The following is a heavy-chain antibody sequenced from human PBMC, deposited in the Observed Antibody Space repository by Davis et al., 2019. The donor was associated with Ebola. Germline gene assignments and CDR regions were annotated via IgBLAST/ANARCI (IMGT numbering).Heavy chain of an antibody. CDR3: VRGWGRTGMGV. CDR2: TYYSSKWFN. D-gene: IGHD1-26*01. Sequence: PSETLSLTCDISGDSVSSNSGAWNWIRQSPSRGLEWLGRTYYSSKWFNDYAVSVKSRITINPDTSKNQFSLQLSSVTPEDTAVYYCVRGWGRTGMGVWGQGTTVIVSS. J-gene: IGHJ6*02. CDR1: GDSVSSNSGA. V-gene: IGHV6-1*01.